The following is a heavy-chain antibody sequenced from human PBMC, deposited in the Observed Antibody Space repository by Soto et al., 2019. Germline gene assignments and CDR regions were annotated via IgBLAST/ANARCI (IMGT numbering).Heavy chain of an antibody. V-gene: IGHV3-30*18. CDR3: AKGGWGVVVSTVDY. CDR2: ISYDGSNT. CDR1: GFSFSSHG. J-gene: IGHJ4*02. D-gene: IGHD2-15*01. Sequence: QVQLVESGGGVVQPGRSLRLSCAASGFSFSSHGMHWVRQAPGKGLEWVAVISYDGSNTYYADSVKGRFTISRDNSKNTLYLQMNSLRGEDTAVYYCAKGGWGVVVSTVDYWGQGTLVTVSS.